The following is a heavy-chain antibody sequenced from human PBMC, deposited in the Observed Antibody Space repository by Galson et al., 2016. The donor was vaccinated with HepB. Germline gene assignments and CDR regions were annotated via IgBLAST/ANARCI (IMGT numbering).Heavy chain of an antibody. J-gene: IGHJ6*03. D-gene: IGHD1-1*01. CDR1: GGSFRSTNSF. CDR2: VFYDGHT. V-gene: IGHV4-39*02. CDR3: ARSWNDGAFYYYMDL. Sequence: ETLSLTCTVSGGSFRSTNSFWVWIRQPPGKGLEWIGTVFYDGHTYYTPSLKSRVTISVDTSKNHFSLKLSAVTAADTAVYYCARSWNDGAFYYYMDLWGKGTTVTVSS.